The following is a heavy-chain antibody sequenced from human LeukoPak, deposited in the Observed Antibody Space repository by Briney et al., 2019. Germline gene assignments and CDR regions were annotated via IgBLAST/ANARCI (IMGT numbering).Heavy chain of an antibody. V-gene: IGHV3-7*01. CDR1: GFTFSNYW. J-gene: IGHJ4*02. Sequence: SGGSLSLSCAASGFTFSNYWMCWVRQAPGKGPEWVANIKEDGSEKYYVDSVKGRFTISRDNAKNSLYLQMDTLRVDDTAVYYCVRDLSRSCGTYSPPYFDYWGQGTLVTVSS. CDR2: IKEDGSEK. D-gene: IGHD1-26*01. CDR3: VRDLSRSCGTYSPPYFDY.